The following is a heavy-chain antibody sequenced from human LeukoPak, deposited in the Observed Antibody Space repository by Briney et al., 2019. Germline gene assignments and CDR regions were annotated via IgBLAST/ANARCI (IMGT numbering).Heavy chain of an antibody. V-gene: IGHV3-30*02. CDR1: GFTFSNYG. D-gene: IGHD1-26*01. CDR3: AKDRGWPKALDF. Sequence: GGSLRLSCVASGFTFSNYGMHWVRQSPDKGLEWVTFIPYDGKNKKFADSVKGRFTISRDNSNNTVHLEMNSLRVEDTAVYFCAKDRGWPKALDFWGQGTMVTVSS. J-gene: IGHJ3*01. CDR2: IPYDGKNK.